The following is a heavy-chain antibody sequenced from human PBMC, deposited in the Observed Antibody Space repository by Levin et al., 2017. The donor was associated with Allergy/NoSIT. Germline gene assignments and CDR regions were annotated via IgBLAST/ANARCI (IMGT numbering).Heavy chain of an antibody. CDR2: IRSKAYGGTT. D-gene: IGHD6-19*01. Sequence: GESLKISCTASGFTFGDYAMSWFRQAPGKGLEWVGFIRSKAYGGTTEYAASVKGRFTISRDDSKSIAYLQMNSLKTEDTAVYYCTRPIAVAKYYFDYWGQGTLVTVSS. V-gene: IGHV3-49*03. CDR3: TRPIAVAKYYFDY. CDR1: GFTFGDYA. J-gene: IGHJ4*02.